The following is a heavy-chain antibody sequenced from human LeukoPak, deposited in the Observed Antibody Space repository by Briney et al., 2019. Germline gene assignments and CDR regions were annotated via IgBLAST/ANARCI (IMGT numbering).Heavy chain of an antibody. V-gene: IGHV3-23*01. J-gene: IGHJ4*02. D-gene: IGHD1-26*01. CDR3: ARADSGSYYTGLFDY. CDR1: GFTFSSYA. Sequence: AGASLRLSCAASGFTFSSYAMSWVRQAPGKGLEWVSAISGSGGSTYYADSVKGRLTISRDNSKNTLYLQMNSLRAEDTAVYYCARADSGSYYTGLFDYWGQGTLVTVSS. CDR2: ISGSGGST.